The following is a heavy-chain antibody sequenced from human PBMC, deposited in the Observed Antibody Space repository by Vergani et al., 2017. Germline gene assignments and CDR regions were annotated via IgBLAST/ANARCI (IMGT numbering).Heavy chain of an antibody. V-gene: IGHV4-39*07. CDR3: AWGGGGDRHWYFDL. CDR1: GGPICSSSYY. J-gene: IGHJ2*01. CDR2: NYYSGST. Sequence: QLQLQESGPGLVKPSETLSLTCTVSGGPICSSSYYWGWIRQPPGKGLEWIGRNYYSGSTHYNPSLKSRVTISVDTSKNQFSLKVRSVTAGDTAVYYCAWGGGGDRHWYFDLWGRGTLVTVSS. D-gene: IGHD3-16*01.